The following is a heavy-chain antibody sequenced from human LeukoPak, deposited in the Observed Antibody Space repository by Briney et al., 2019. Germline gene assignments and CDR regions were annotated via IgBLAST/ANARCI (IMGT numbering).Heavy chain of an antibody. CDR2: INHSGST. CDR1: GGSFSGYY. D-gene: IGHD4-17*01. CDR3: ARTYGAPAGWFDH. J-gene: IGHJ5*02. Sequence: SETLSLTCAVYGGSFSGYYWSWIRQPPGKGLEWIGEINHSGSTNYNPSLKSRVTISVDTSKDQFSLKLSSVTAADTAVYYCARTYGAPAGWFDHWGQGTLVTVSS. V-gene: IGHV4-34*01.